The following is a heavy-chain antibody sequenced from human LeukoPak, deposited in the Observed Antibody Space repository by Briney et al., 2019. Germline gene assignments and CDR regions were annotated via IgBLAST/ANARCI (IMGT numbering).Heavy chain of an antibody. V-gene: IGHV1-18*01. D-gene: IGHD6-19*01. CDR3: ARAGGWARGDYKGDAFDI. J-gene: IGHJ3*02. CDR2: VSIYKGDT. Sequence: ASVKVSCKASGYTFTNFGISWVRQAPGQGLEWMGWVSIYKGDTNYAQNLQGRVTMATGTSTSTAYMELRSLRSDDTAVYYCARAGGWARGDYKGDAFDIWGQGTMVTVSS. CDR1: GYTFTNFG.